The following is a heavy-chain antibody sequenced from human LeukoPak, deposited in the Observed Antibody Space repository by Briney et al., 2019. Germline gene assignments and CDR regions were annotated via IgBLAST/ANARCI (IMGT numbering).Heavy chain of an antibody. V-gene: IGHV3-48*02. CDR2: ISPTYDT. D-gene: IGHD7-27*01. CDR1: GFIFSSFA. Sequence: GSLRLSCAASGFIFSSFAMNRVRQAPGKGLEWVSYISPTYDTYYSDSVRGRFTISRDNAKNSLYPQMNSLRDEDTAVYYCARDHNWGFDYWGQGTLVAVSS. J-gene: IGHJ4*02. CDR3: ARDHNWGFDY.